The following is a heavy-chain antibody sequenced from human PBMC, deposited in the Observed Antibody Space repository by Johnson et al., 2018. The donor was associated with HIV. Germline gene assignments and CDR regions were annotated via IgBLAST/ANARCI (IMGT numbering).Heavy chain of an antibody. CDR2: IYYDGTNK. J-gene: IGHJ3*02. V-gene: IGHV3-33*06. CDR1: GFTFSSYA. D-gene: IGHD4-23*01. CDR3: AKARSLLDYGGFDAFDI. Sequence: VQLVESGGGVVQPGRSLRLSCAASGFTFSSYAMHWVRQAPGKGLEWVAIIYYDGTNKYYAASVKGRFTISRDNSKNTLSLQMNSLRVEDTAMYYCAKARSLLDYGGFDAFDIWGQGTLVIVSS.